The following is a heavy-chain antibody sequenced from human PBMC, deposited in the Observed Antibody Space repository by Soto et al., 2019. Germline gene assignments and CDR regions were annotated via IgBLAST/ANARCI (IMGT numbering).Heavy chain of an antibody. J-gene: IGHJ6*02. CDR2: ISGSGGST. Sequence: EVQLLESGGGLVQPGGSLRLSCAASGFTFSSYAMSWVRQAPGKGLEWVSAISGSGGSTYYADSVKGRFTISIDNSKNTLYLQMNSLSAEDTAGYYCAKSYGDYPYYYYYGMDFWGQGTTVTVSS. D-gene: IGHD4-17*01. V-gene: IGHV3-23*01. CDR1: GFTFSSYA. CDR3: AKSYGDYPYYYYYGMDF.